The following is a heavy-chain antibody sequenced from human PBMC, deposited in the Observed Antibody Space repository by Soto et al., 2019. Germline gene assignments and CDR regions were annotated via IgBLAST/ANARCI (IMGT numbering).Heavy chain of an antibody. CDR3: VVITKVRGQGHYFDY. J-gene: IGHJ4*02. CDR2: IYYSGST. V-gene: IGHV4-61*01. CDR1: DGSVSSGSYY. Sequence: SETLSLTCTVSDGSVSSGSYYWTWIRQPPGKGLEWIGYIYYSGSTNYNPSLKSRVTISVDTSKNQFSLKLGAVTAADTAMYYCVVITKVRGQGHYFDYWGQGTLVTVSS. D-gene: IGHD3-10*01.